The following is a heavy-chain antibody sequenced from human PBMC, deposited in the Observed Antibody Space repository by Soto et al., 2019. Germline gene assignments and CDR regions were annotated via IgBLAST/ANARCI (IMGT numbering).Heavy chain of an antibody. CDR2: INAGNGNT. V-gene: IGHV1-3*01. Sequence: AASVKVSCKASGYTFTSYAMHWVRQAPGQRLEWMGWINAGNGNTKYSQKFQGRVTITRDTSASTAYMELSSLRSEDTAVYYCAREPSPYDFWSGYYSAPYGMDVWGQGTTVTVSS. CDR3: AREPSPYDFWSGYYSAPYGMDV. CDR1: GYTFTSYA. D-gene: IGHD3-3*01. J-gene: IGHJ6*02.